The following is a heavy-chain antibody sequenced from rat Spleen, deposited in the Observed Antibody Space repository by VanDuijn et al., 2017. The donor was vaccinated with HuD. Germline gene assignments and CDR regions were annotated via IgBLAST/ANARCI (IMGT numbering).Heavy chain of an antibody. J-gene: IGHJ2*01. CDR3: ARNYGGYSVAFDY. D-gene: IGHD1-11*01. V-gene: IGHV5-58*01. CDR2: INTDGTNT. CDR1: GFTFSSYW. Sequence: EVQLVETGGGLVQPGKSLKLSCVASGFTFSSYWMYWIRQAPGKGLEWVSSINTDGTNTYYPDSVRGRFTISRDNAKSTLYLQMNSLSSEDTATYYCARNYGGYSVAFDYWGQGVMVTVSS.